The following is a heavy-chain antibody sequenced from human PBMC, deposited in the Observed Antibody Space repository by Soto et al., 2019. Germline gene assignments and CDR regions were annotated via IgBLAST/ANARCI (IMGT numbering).Heavy chain of an antibody. D-gene: IGHD1-1*01. CDR3: VRGPYNYNSRYFDY. CDR1: GGSFIGYF. Sequence: PSETLSLTCTVSGGSFIGYFCTWIRHPPGKGLEWLAEINHSGITNYNPSVESRVSMSVDTSKNQFSLRLYSVTAADTAVYYCVRGPYNYNSRYFDYWGQGTLVTVSS. J-gene: IGHJ4*02. V-gene: IGHV4-34*01. CDR2: INHSGIT.